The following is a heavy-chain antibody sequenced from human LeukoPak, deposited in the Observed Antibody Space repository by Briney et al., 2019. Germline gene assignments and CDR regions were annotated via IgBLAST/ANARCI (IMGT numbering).Heavy chain of an antibody. V-gene: IGHV3-15*01. D-gene: IGHD3-3*01. CDR3: TTETYYDFWSGYYVDY. CDR1: GFTFSNAW. J-gene: IGHJ4*02. CDR2: IKGKTDGGTT. Sequence: GGSLRLSCAASGFTFSNAWMSWVRQAPGKGLEWVGRIKGKTDGGTTDYAAPVKGRFTISRDDSKNTLYLQMNSLKTEDTAVYYCTTETYYDFWSGYYVDYWGQGTLVTVSS.